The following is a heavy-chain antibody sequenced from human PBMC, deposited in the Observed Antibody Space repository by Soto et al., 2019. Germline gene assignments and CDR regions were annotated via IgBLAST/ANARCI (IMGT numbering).Heavy chain of an antibody. CDR3: AGQRLVRDYDILTGYYTAYYYYGMDV. D-gene: IGHD3-9*01. V-gene: IGHV4-30-4*01. Sequence: QVQLQESAPGLVKPSQTLSLTCTVSGGSISSGDYYWSWIRQPPGKGLEWIGYTYYSGSTYYNPSLQGRDTISVDTSENQFSLSLSYVPDADTAVYYCAGQRLVRDYDILTGYYTAYYYYGMDVWGRGTTVRVSS. J-gene: IGHJ6*02. CDR2: TYYSGST. CDR1: GGSISSGDYY.